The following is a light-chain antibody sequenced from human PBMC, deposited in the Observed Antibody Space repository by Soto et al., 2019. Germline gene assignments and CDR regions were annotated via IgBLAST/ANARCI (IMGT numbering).Light chain of an antibody. CDR1: QSVSSSY. CDR3: QQYGSSPWT. V-gene: IGKV3-20*01. J-gene: IGKJ1*01. CDR2: GAS. Sequence: EIVLTQCPDTLSLSPRERATLSCRASQSVSSSYLAWYQQTPGQAPRLLIYGASSRATGIPDRFSGSGSGTDFTLTISRLEPEDFAVYYCQQYGSSPWTFGQGTKVDIK.